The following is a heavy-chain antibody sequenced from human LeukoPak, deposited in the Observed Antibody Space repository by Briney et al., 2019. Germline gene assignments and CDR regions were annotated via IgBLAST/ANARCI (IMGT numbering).Heavy chain of an antibody. D-gene: IGHD6-19*01. J-gene: IGHJ6*03. CDR1: GYTFTSYA. CDR2: INAGNGNT. V-gene: IGHV1-3*03. Sequence: GASVKVSCKASGYTFTSYAMHWVRQAPGQRLEWMGWINAGNGNTKYSQEFQGRVTITRDTSASTAYMELSSLRSEDMAVYYCARAPAVAGPDDYYYYYYMDVWGKGTTVTVSS. CDR3: ARAPAVAGPDDYYYYYYMDV.